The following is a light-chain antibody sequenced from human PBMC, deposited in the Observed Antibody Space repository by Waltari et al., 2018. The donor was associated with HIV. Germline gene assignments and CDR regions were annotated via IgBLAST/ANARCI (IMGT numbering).Light chain of an antibody. CDR3: VVWDARLNGLV. CDR1: SSNIGSDA. Sequence: QSVLTQPPSASGTPGQRVTISCSGSSSNIGSDAVNWYQQFPGTAPKVLIYSNDRRPSGVPDRVSGSKSGTSASLAINGLQSEDEADYYCVVWDARLNGLVFGGGTKLTVL. CDR2: SND. J-gene: IGLJ2*01. V-gene: IGLV1-44*01.